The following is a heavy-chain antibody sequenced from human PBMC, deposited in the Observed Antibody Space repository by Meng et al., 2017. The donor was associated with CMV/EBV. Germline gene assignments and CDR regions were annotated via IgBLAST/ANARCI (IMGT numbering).Heavy chain of an antibody. J-gene: IGHJ4*02. V-gene: IGHV3-30*02. Sequence: LSLTCAASGFTFSSSGMHWVRQPPGKGLEWVAFIRYDGSNKYYADSVKGRFTISRDNSKNTLYLQMNSLRAEDTAVYYCANQYSSSWGGGYFDYWGQGTLVTVSS. CDR3: ANQYSSSWGGGYFDY. CDR1: GFTFSSSG. D-gene: IGHD6-13*01. CDR2: IRYDGSNK.